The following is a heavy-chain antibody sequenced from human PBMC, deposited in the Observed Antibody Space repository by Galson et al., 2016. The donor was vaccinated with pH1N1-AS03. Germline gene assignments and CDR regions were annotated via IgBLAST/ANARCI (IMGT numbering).Heavy chain of an antibody. CDR1: GFTFCSYG. V-gene: IGHV3-30*02. Sequence: SLRLSCAASGFTFCSYGMHWVRQAPGKGLEWLSFLPYDGSNKFYADSVKGRFTISRDNSKNTLYLQMNSLRAEDTAVYYCAKDKDSYYGPDYWGQGTLVTVSS. CDR2: LPYDGSNK. CDR3: AKDKDSYYGPDY. J-gene: IGHJ4*02. D-gene: IGHD1-26*01.